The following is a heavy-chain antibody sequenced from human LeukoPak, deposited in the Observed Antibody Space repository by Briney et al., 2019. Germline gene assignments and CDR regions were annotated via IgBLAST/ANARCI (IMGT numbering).Heavy chain of an antibody. CDR1: GYTFTGYY. V-gene: IGHV1-2*04. Sequence: RASVKVSCKASGYTFTGYYMHWVRQAPGQGLEWMGWINPNSGGTNYAQKFQGWVTMTRDTSISTAYMELSRLRSDDTAVYYRARDSGESGSYYEFDYWGQGTLVTVSS. D-gene: IGHD1-26*01. J-gene: IGHJ4*02. CDR3: ARDSGESGSYYEFDY. CDR2: INPNSGGT.